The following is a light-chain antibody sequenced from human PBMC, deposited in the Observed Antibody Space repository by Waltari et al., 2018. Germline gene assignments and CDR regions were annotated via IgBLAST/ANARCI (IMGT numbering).Light chain of an antibody. V-gene: IGKV1-5*01. Sequence: DIQMTQSPSTLAASVGHRATIACRASQSISSWLAWYQQKPGKAPKLLIYDASSLQSGVPSRFSGSGSGTEFILTISSLQPDDFATYYCQQYNSYSPTFGQGTKVEIK. J-gene: IGKJ1*01. CDR3: QQYNSYSPT. CDR2: DAS. CDR1: QSISSW.